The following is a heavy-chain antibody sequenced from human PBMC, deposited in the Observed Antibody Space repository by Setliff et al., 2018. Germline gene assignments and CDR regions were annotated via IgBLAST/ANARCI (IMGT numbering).Heavy chain of an antibody. J-gene: IGHJ6*03. V-gene: IGHV1-69*13. Sequence: SVNVSCKASGGTFSSYAISWVRQAPGQGLEWMGGIIPIFGTANYAQKFQGRVTITADESTSTAYMELSSLRSEDTAVYYCARAPMVRGVIIPSRYYYYYMDVWGKGTTVTVSS. CDR3: ARAPMVRGVIIPSRYYYYYMDV. D-gene: IGHD3-10*01. CDR1: GGTFSSYA. CDR2: IIPIFGTA.